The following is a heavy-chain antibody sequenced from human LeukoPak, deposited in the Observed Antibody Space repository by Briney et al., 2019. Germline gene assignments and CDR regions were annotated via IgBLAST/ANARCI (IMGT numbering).Heavy chain of an antibody. CDR1: GFTFSSYS. CDR3: AKDSGAYRYFDY. J-gene: IGHJ4*02. V-gene: IGHV3-21*04. D-gene: IGHD1-26*01. Sequence: PGGSLRLSCAASGFTFSSYSMNWVRQAPGKGLEWVSSISSSSSYIYYADSVKGRFTISRDNAKNSLFLQMNSLRAEDTALYYCAKDSGAYRYFDYWGQGTLVTVSS. CDR2: ISSSSSYI.